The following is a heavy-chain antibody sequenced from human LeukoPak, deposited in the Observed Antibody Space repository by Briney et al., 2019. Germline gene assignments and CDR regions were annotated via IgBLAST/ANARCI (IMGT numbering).Heavy chain of an antibody. CDR3: ARPKLPNYYDSSGYTN. CDR1: GFTFSSYS. V-gene: IGHV3-21*01. Sequence: GGSLRLSCAASGFTFSSYSMNWVRQAPGKGLEWVSSISSSSSYIYYADSVKGRFTISRDNAKNSLYLQMNSLRAEDTAVYYCARPKLPNYYDSSGYTNWGQGTLVTVSS. D-gene: IGHD3-22*01. J-gene: IGHJ4*02. CDR2: ISSSSSYI.